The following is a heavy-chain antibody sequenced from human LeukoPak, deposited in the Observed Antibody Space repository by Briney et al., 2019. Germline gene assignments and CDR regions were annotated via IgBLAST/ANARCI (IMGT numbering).Heavy chain of an antibody. CDR1: GYSISSGYY. CDR2: IYHSGST. V-gene: IGHV4-38-2*02. Sequence: SETLSLTCTVSGYSISSGYYWGWIRQPPGKGLEWIGSIYHSGSTYYNPSLKSRVTTSVDTSKNQFSLKLSSVTAADTAVYYCASLRIRYYFDYWGQGTLVTVSS. D-gene: IGHD4-17*01. CDR3: ASLRIRYYFDY. J-gene: IGHJ4*02.